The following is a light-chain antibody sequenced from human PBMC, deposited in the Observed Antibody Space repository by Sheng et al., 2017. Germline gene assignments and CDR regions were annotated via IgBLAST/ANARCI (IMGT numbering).Light chain of an antibody. CDR2: GNR. Sequence: QSVLTQPPSVSGALGQRVTISCIGTSSNIGTGYDVHWYQQVPGRAPKLLIYGNRDRPSGVPDRFSGSKSGTSASLTITGLQAGDEADYYCQSYDSRLNGPVLFGGGTKPDRP. V-gene: IGLV1-40*01. CDR3: QSYDSRLNGPVL. CDR1: SSNIGTGYD. J-gene: IGLJ2*01.